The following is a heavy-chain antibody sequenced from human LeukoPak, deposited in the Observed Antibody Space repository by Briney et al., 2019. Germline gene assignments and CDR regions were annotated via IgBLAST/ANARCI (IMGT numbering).Heavy chain of an antibody. CDR1: GGSISSGDYY. CDR3: ARDSGIAEAXDY. J-gene: IGHJ4*02. CDR2: IYYSGST. V-gene: IGHV4-30-4*08. Sequence: SETLSLTCTVSGGSISSGDYYWSWIRQPPGKGLEWIGYIYYSGSTYYNPSLKSRVTISVDTSKNQFSLKLSSVTAADTAVYYCARDSGIAEAXDYXGQGXXVTV. D-gene: IGHD6-13*01.